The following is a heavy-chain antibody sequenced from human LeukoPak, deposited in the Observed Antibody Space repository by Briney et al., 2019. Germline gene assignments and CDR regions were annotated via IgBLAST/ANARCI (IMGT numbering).Heavy chain of an antibody. CDR1: GGSISSGDYY. D-gene: IGHD6-13*01. CDR3: ASLSAYSSSWYEYYFDY. V-gene: IGHV4-30-4*01. CDR2: IYYSGST. J-gene: IGHJ4*02. Sequence: PSQTLSLTCTVSGGSISSGDYYWSWIRQPPGKGLEWIVYIYYSGSTYYNPSLKSRVTISVDTSKNQFSLKLSSVTAADTAVYYCASLSAYSSSWYEYYFDYWGQGTLVTVSS.